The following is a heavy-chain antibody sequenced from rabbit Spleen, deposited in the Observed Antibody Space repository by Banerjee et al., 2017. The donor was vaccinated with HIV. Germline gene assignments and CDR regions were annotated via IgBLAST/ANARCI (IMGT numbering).Heavy chain of an antibody. CDR3: ASGYSDVYFDL. CDR2: IGTGSGAT. Sequence: QQLVESGGGLVKPGASLTLACKASGFSFSSGYYISWVRQAPGKGLEWIGCIGTGSGATYYASWAKGRFTISKSSSTTVTLQMTSLTAADTATYFCASGYSDVYFDLWGQGTLVTVS. D-gene: IGHD1-1*01. CDR1: GFSFSSGYY. V-gene: IGHV1S40*01. J-gene: IGHJ4*01.